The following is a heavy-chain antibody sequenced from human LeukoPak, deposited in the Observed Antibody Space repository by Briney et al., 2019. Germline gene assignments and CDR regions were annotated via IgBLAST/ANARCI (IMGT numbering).Heavy chain of an antibody. Sequence: SETLSLTCTVSGYSITSGYYWAWIRQSPGKGLEWIGSIFHSGNNFYNPSLRSRVTISLGTSRNQFSLKLNSVTAADTAVYYCARRGYASGWHAYDSWGQGVLVAVSS. CDR1: GYSITSGYY. CDR3: ARRGYASGWHAYDS. CDR2: IFHSGNN. D-gene: IGHD6-19*01. V-gene: IGHV4-38-2*02. J-gene: IGHJ4*02.